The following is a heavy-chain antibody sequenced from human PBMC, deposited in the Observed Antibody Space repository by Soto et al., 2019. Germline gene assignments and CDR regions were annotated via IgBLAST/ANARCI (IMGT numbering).Heavy chain of an antibody. CDR2: ISAYNGNT. CDR3: ARDYDILTGYPQGINWFDP. J-gene: IGHJ5*02. V-gene: IGHV1-18*01. D-gene: IGHD3-9*01. Sequence: ASVKVSCKASGYTFTSYGISWVRQAPGQGLEWMGWISAYNGNTNYAQKLQGRVTMTTDTSTSTAYMELRSLRSDDTAVYYCARDYDILTGYPQGINWFDPWGQGTLVTVS. CDR1: GYTFTSYG.